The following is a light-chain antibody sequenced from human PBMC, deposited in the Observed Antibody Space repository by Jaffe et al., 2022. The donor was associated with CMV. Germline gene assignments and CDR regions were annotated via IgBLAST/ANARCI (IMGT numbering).Light chain of an antibody. Sequence: QSALTQPASVSGSPGQSITISCTGTSSDVGGYKYVSWHQQHPGKAPKLIIYDVSNRPSGVSNRFSGSKSGNTASLTISGLQAEDEADYYCSSYTSSSTWVFGGGTKLTVL. V-gene: IGLV2-14*03. CDR2: DVS. J-gene: IGLJ3*02. CDR3: SSYTSSSTWV. CDR1: SSDVGGYKY.